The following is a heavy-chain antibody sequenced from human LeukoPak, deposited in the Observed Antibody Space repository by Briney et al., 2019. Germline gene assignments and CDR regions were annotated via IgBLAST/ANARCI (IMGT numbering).Heavy chain of an antibody. D-gene: IGHD3-3*01. Sequence: ASETLSLTCTVSGASISNYYWSWIRQPAGKGLEWIGRIYTSGTTNYNPSLKSRVTISVDTSKNQFSLKLSSVTAADTAVYYCARSPQYYDFRSGYYKDYDYGMDVWGQGTTVTVSS. CDR1: GASISNYY. J-gene: IGHJ6*02. CDR2: IYTSGTT. CDR3: ARSPQYYDFRSGYYKDYDYGMDV. V-gene: IGHV4-4*07.